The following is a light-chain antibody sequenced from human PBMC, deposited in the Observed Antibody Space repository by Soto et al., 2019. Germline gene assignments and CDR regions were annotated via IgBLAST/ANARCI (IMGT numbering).Light chain of an antibody. J-gene: IGLJ3*02. CDR3: TSYTTGTTWV. CDR2: DVS. CDR1: SSDVGRYNY. Sequence: QSVLTQPASVSGSPGQSITISCTGTSSDVGRYNYVSWHQQHPGKAPKLLIFDVSNRPSGVSDRFSGSKSGNTASLTISGLQAEDEADYYCTSYTTGTTWVFGGGTKVTV. V-gene: IGLV2-14*03.